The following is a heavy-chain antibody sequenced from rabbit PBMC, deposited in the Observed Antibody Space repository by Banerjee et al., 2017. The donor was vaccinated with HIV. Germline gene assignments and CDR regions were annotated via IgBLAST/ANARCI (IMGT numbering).Heavy chain of an antibody. D-gene: IGHD4-1*01. J-gene: IGHJ4*01. CDR1: GFDFSSNT. CDR3: ARDLAGVIGWNFNL. V-gene: IGHV1S45*01. CDR2: INTSSGNT. Sequence: QEQLEESGGGLVKPEGSLTLTCNASGFDFSSNTMCWVRQAPGKRLEWIGYINTSSGNTVYASWAKGRFTISRTSSTTVTLQMTSLTAADTATYFCARDLAGVIGWNFNLWGQGTLVTVS.